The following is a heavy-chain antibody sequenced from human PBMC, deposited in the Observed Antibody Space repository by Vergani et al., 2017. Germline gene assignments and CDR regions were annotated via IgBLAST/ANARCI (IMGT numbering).Heavy chain of an antibody. J-gene: IGHJ4*02. CDR3: ARPYSSGWYGDFGDFDY. D-gene: IGHD6-19*01. V-gene: IGHV3-30-3*01. CDR1: GFTFSSYA. CDR2: ISYDGSNK. Sequence: QVQLAESGGGVVQPGRSLRLSCAASGFTFSSYAMHWVRQAPGKGLEWVAVISYDGSNKYYADFVKGRFTISRDNSKSTLFLQMNRLRPEDTAVYYCARPYSSGWYGDFGDFDYWGQGTLVTVSS.